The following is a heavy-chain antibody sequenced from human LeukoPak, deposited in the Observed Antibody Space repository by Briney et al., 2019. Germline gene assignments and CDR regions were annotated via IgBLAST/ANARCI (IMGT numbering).Heavy chain of an antibody. V-gene: IGHV3-30*18. CDR2: ISYDGSNK. Sequence: GRSLILSCGASGFTFSSYAMHWVRQAPGKGLEWVAIISYDGSNKFYADSVKGRFTISRDNSKNTLYLQMNSLGPEDTAMYYCAKVAKGNIVVVAALDYWGPGTLVTVSS. CDR3: AKVAKGNIVVVAALDY. J-gene: IGHJ4*02. CDR1: GFTFSSYA. D-gene: IGHD2-21*01.